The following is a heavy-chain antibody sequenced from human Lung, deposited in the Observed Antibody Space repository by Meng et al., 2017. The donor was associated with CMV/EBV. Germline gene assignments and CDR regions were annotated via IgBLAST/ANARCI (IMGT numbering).Heavy chain of an antibody. CDR3: VRSFAPYTSSWYGV. J-gene: IGHJ4*02. D-gene: IGHD6-13*01. CDR2: ISYDGGKK. V-gene: IGHV3-30-3*01. CDR1: GSTFRSYA. Sequence: SXKISXVASGSTFRSYAMHWVRQAPGKGLEWVALISYDGGKKYYADSVKGRFTISRDNSNNTLYLQMSSLRADDTAVYYCVRSFAPYTSSWYGVWGQGXLVTVSS.